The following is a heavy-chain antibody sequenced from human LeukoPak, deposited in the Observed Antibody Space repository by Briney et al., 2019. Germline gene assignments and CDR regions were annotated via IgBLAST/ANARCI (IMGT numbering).Heavy chain of an antibody. V-gene: IGHV4-39*01. CDR3: ARHSSYYDFGY. CDR1: GDSISSGSYY. D-gene: IGHD3-3*01. J-gene: IGHJ4*02. Sequence: SETLSLTCTVSGDSISSGSYYWGWIRQPPGKGLEWVGSISFSGSAYHDPSLKSRVSISVDTSKNYFSLSLTSVTAADTAVYYCARHSSYYDFGYWGQGTLATVSS. CDR2: ISFSGSA.